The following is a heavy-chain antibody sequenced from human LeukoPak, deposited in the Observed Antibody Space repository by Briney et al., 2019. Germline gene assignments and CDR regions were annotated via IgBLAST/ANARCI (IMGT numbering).Heavy chain of an antibody. J-gene: IGHJ4*02. D-gene: IGHD3-22*01. CDR2: MYHSGST. Sequence: SETLSLTCTVSGYSISSGYYWGWIRQPPGKGLEWIGSMYHSGSTYSNPSLKSRVTISVDTSKNQFSLKLSSVTAADTAVYYCARHYYDSSGHFPTDYWGQGTLVTVSS. V-gene: IGHV4-38-2*02. CDR1: GYSISSGYY. CDR3: ARHYYDSSGHFPTDY.